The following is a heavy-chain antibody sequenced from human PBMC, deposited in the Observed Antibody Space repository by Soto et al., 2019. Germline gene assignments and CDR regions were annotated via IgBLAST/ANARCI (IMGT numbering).Heavy chain of an antibody. CDR1: GFIFSSHN. Sequence: DVQLVESGGGLVKPGGSLRLSCAASGFIFSSHNMTWVRQAPGKGLEWVSSITGSSSYIFYADSVKGRFTISRDNAKNTVYLQMNSLRAEDTGVYYCARLVASETGYGMDVWGQGTTVTVSS. J-gene: IGHJ6*02. V-gene: IGHV3-21*06. CDR3: ARLVASETGYGMDV. CDR2: ITGSSSYI. D-gene: IGHD3-9*01.